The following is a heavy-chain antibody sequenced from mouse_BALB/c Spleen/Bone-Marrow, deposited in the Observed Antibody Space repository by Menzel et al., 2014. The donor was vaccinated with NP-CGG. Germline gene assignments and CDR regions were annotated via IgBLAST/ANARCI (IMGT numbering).Heavy chain of an antibody. CDR3: ARSYYGSPYFDY. CDR1: GYAFTNYL. J-gene: IGHJ2*01. Sequence: VQLQQSGAELVRPGTSVKVSCKASGYAFTNYLIEWVKQRPGQGLVWIGVINPGSGGTNYNEKFKGKATLTADKSSSTAYMQFSSLTSDDSAVYFCARSYYGSPYFDYWGQGTTLTVSS. D-gene: IGHD1-1*01. CDR2: INPGSGGT. V-gene: IGHV1-54*01.